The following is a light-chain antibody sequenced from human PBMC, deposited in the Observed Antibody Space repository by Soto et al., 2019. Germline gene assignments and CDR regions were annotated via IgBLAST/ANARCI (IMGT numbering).Light chain of an antibody. CDR2: EVS. CDR1: SSDVGSYNR. J-gene: IGLJ1*01. Sequence: QSALTQPPSGSGSPGQSGTISCTGTSSDVGSYNRVSWYQQPPGTAPKLMIYEVSKRPSGVPDRFSGSKSGNTASLTISELQAEDEADYYCCSYAGSYTYVFGTGTKVTVL. V-gene: IGLV2-18*02. CDR3: CSYAGSYTYV.